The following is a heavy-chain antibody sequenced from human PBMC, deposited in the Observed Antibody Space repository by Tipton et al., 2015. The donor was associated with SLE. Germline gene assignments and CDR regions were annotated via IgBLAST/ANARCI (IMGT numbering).Heavy chain of an antibody. CDR2: IFYSGSA. V-gene: IGHV4-39*01. CDR3: ARLESGYYDAFDM. CDR1: GGSVSISSHY. D-gene: IGHD3-3*01. Sequence: TLSLTCTVSGGSVSISSHYWGWIRQPPGKGLEWIGNIFYSGSANYNPSLRSRVTLSVDTSKNQFSLKLNSVNAADTAVYYCARLESGYYDAFDMWGQGTMVTVSS. J-gene: IGHJ3*02.